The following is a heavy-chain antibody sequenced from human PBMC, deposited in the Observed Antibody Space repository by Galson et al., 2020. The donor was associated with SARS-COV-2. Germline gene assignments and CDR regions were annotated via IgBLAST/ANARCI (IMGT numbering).Heavy chain of an antibody. Sequence: ETSETLSLTCTVSGGSISSYYWSWIRQPPGKGLEWIGYIYSSGSTNYNPSLKSRVTISVDTSKNQFSLKLSSVTAADTAVYYCARADYDSSGYYGGYFDLWGRGTLVTVSS. CDR3: ARADYDSSGYYGGYFDL. V-gene: IGHV4-59*01. CDR2: IYSSGST. CDR1: GGSISSYY. J-gene: IGHJ2*01. D-gene: IGHD3-22*01.